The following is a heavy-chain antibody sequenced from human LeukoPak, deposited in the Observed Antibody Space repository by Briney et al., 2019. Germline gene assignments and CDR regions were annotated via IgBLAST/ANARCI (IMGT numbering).Heavy chain of an antibody. Sequence: ASVKVSRKASGGTFSSYAISWVRQAPGQGLEWMGRIIPILGIANYAQKFQGRVTITADKSTSTAYMELSSLRSEDTAVYYCARDYCDSSAYYLIDAFDIWGRGTMVTVSS. V-gene: IGHV1-69*04. CDR2: IIPILGIA. D-gene: IGHD3-22*01. CDR1: GGTFSSYA. J-gene: IGHJ3*02. CDR3: ARDYCDSSAYYLIDAFDI.